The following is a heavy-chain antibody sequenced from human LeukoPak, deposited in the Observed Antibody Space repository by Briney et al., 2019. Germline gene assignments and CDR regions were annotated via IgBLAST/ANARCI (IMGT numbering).Heavy chain of an antibody. J-gene: IGHJ6*02. D-gene: IGHD6-19*01. CDR1: GYTFTSYD. V-gene: IGHV1-8*01. CDR3: AIAASGGWYRNYYGMDV. Sequence: GASVKVSCKASGYTFTSYDINWVRQATGQGLEWMGWMNPNSGNTGYAQKFQGRVTMTRNTSISAAYMELSSLRSEDTAVYYCAIAASGGWYRNYYGMDVWGQGTTVTVSS. CDR2: MNPNSGNT.